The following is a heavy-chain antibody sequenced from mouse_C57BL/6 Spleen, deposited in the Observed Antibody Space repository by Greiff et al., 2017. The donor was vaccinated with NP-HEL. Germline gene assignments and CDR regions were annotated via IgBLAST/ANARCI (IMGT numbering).Heavy chain of an antibody. CDR3: ARYENSSGSLAY. J-gene: IGHJ3*01. D-gene: IGHD3-2*02. CDR2: INPGSGGT. V-gene: IGHV1-54*01. CDR1: GYAFTNYL. Sequence: QVQLKQSGAELVRPGTSVKVSCKASGYAFTNYLIEWVKQRPGQGLEWIGVINPGSGGTNYNEKFKGKATLTADKSSSTAYMQLSSLTSEDSAVYFWARYENSSGSLAYWGQGTLVTVSA.